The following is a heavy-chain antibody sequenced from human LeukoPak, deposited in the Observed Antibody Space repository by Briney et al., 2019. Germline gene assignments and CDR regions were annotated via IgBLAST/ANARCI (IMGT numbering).Heavy chain of an antibody. V-gene: IGHV4-31*03. CDR1: GGSISSGDYY. CDR2: IYYSGST. J-gene: IGHJ3*02. Sequence: SQTLSLTCTVSGGSISSGDYYWSWIRQPPGKGLEWIGYIYYSGSTYYNPSLKSRVTISVDTSKNQFSLKLSSVTAADTAVYYCARENSMVRGVIIGNAFDIWGQGTMVTVSS. D-gene: IGHD3-10*01. CDR3: ARENSMVRGVIIGNAFDI.